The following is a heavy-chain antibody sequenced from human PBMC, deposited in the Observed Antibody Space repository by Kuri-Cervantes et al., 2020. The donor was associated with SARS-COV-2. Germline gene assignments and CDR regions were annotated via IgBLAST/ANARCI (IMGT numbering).Heavy chain of an antibody. D-gene: IGHD3-22*01. CDR1: GATFSSYA. V-gene: IGHV1-46*01. CDR2: INPSGGST. CDR3: ARDFRGSNYYDSSGPHDAFDI. Sequence: ASVKVSCKASGATFSSYAISWVRQAPGQGLEWMGIINPSGGSTSYAQKFQGRVTMTRDTSTSTVYMELSSLRSEDTAVYYCARDFRGSNYYDSSGPHDAFDIWGQGTMVTVSS. J-gene: IGHJ3*02.